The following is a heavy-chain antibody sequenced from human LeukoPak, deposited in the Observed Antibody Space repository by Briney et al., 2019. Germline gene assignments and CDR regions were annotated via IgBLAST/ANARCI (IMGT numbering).Heavy chain of an antibody. D-gene: IGHD2-2*02. V-gene: IGHV1-2*02. J-gene: IGHJ4*02. CDR1: GYTFTGYY. CDR2: INPHSGGT. CDR3: AIWRGDCSSTSCYRLYFDY. Sequence: ASVKVSCKASGYTFTGYYMHWVRQAPGQGLEWMGWINPHSGGTNYAQKFQGRVTMTRDTSISTAYMELSRLRSDDTAVYYCAIWRGDCSSTSCYRLYFDYWGQGTLVTVSS.